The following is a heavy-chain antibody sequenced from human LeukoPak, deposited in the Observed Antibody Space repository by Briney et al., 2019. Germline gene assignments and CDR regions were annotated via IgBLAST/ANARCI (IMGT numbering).Heavy chain of an antibody. CDR3: AKDPSYDFWSGSGYFQH. CDR2: ISDDSKYI. J-gene: IGHJ1*01. V-gene: IGHV3-21*04. Sequence: PGGSLRLSCAASGFTFSSYSMNWVRQAPGKGLEWVSSISDDSKYIYYADSVKGRFSISRDNAKRSLYLQMNSLRAEDTAVYYCAKDPSYDFWSGSGYFQHWGQGTLVTVSS. D-gene: IGHD3-3*01. CDR1: GFTFSSYS.